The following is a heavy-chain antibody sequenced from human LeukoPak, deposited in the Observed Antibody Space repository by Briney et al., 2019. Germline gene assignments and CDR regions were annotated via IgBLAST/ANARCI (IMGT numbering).Heavy chain of an antibody. CDR3: ARETSYDILNGYKNDAFDI. Sequence: PGRSLRLSCAASGFTFSSYGMHWVRQAPGKGLEWVAVISYDGSNKYYADSVKGRFTVSRDNSKNTLYLQMNSLRAEDTAVYYCARETSYDILNGYKNDAFDIWGQGTAVTVSS. V-gene: IGHV3-30*03. CDR1: GFTFSSYG. J-gene: IGHJ3*02. CDR2: ISYDGSNK. D-gene: IGHD3-9*01.